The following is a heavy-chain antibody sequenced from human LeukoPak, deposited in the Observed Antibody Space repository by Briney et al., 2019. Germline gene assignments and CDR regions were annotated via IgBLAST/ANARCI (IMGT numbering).Heavy chain of an antibody. CDR2: INHSGGT. V-gene: IGHV4-34*01. CDR3: ARAWGSGSHRSWFDP. Sequence: PSETLSLTCAVYGGSFSGYYWSWIRQPPGKGLEWIGEINHSGGTNYNPSLKSRVTISVDTSKNQFSLKLSSVTAADTAVYYCARAWGSGSHRSWFDPWGQGTLVTVSS. CDR1: GGSFSGYY. D-gene: IGHD1-26*01. J-gene: IGHJ5*02.